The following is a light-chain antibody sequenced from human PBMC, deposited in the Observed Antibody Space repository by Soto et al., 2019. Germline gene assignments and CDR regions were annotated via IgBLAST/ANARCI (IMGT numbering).Light chain of an antibody. CDR3: QQYDSYSAT. Sequence: DIQMTQSPSTLSASVGDRVTITCRASQSISSWLAWYQQKPGKAPKLLIYDASSLESGVPSRFSGSGSGTEFTLTISSLQHDDFASYYCQQYDSYSATFGQGTKVDIK. CDR1: QSISSW. V-gene: IGKV1-5*01. CDR2: DAS. J-gene: IGKJ1*01.